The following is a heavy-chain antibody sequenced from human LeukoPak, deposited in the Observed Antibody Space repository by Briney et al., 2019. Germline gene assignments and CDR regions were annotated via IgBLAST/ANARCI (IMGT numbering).Heavy chain of an antibody. Sequence: SETLSLTCAVYGGSFSGYYWSWIRQPPGQGLEWIGEINHSGSTNYNPSLKSRVTISVDTSKNQFSLKLSSVTAADTAVYYCAMYYYGSGSYHRDYWGQGTLVTVSS. CDR3: AMYYYGSGSYHRDY. J-gene: IGHJ4*02. CDR2: INHSGST. CDR1: GGSFSGYY. V-gene: IGHV4-34*01. D-gene: IGHD3-10*01.